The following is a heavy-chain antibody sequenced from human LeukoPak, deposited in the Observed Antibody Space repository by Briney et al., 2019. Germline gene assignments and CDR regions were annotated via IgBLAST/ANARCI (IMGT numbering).Heavy chain of an antibody. V-gene: IGHV4-30-4*08. CDR2: IYYSGSA. D-gene: IGHD3-22*01. CDR1: GGSISSGDYF. CDR3: ARDPHYHDRSGSFV. Sequence: PSETLSLTCTVSGGSISSGDYFWRWIRQPPGKGLEWIGYIYYSGSAYYNPSLKSRVTISVDTSKNQFSLKLSPVTAADTAVYYCARDPHYHDRSGSFVWGQGTMVTVSS. J-gene: IGHJ3*01.